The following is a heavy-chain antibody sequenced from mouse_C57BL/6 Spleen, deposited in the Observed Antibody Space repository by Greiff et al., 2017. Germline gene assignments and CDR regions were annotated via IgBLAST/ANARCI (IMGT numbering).Heavy chain of an antibody. D-gene: IGHD2-4*01. CDR2: ISSGGSYT. CDR3: ARYDCDGDWYFDV. Sequence: EVKLLESGGDLVKPGGSLKLSCTASGFTFSSYGMSWVSQTPDKRLEWVATISSGGSYTYYPDSLKGHFTIAIDNAKNTLYLQMSSLKSEDTAMYYCARYDCDGDWYFDVWGTGTTVTVSS. V-gene: IGHV5-6*01. CDR1: GFTFSSYG. J-gene: IGHJ1*03.